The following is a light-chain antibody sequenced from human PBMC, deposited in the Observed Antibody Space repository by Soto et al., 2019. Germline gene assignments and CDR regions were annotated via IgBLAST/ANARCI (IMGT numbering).Light chain of an antibody. CDR1: SSNIGSNY. CDR3: AAWDDSLSGRV. CDR2: SNN. Sequence: QSVLTQPPSASGTPGQRVTISCSGSSSNIGSNYVYWYQQLPGTAPKLLIYSNNQRPSGVPDRFSGSKSGTSASLAISGLRSEDEADHYCAAWDDSLSGRVFGGGTKLTVL. J-gene: IGLJ3*02. V-gene: IGLV1-47*02.